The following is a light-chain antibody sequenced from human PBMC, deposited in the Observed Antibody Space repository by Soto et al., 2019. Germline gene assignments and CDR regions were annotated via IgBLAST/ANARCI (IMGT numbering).Light chain of an antibody. V-gene: IGLV2-14*02. CDR3: SSYTSSSTPYVV. J-gene: IGLJ2*01. CDR2: EVS. Sequence: QSALTQPASVSGSPGQSITISCTGTSSDFGNYNLVSWYQQHPGKAPKLMIYEVSNRPSGVSNRFSGSKSGNTASLTISGLQAEDEADYYCSSYTSSSTPYVVFGGGTKLTVL. CDR1: SSDFGNYNL.